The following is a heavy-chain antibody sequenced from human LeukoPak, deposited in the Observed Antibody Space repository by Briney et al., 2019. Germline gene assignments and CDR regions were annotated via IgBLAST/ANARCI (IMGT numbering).Heavy chain of an antibody. CDR1: GYSFTSYW. CDR3: ARHRSAIFGVVSPFDY. J-gene: IGHJ4*02. Sequence: ESLKISCKGSGYSFTSYWIGWVRQMPGKGLEWMGIIYPGDSDTRYSPSFQGQVTISADKSISTAYLQWSSLKASDTAMYYCARHRSAIFGVVSPFDYWGQGTLVTVSS. CDR2: IYPGDSDT. D-gene: IGHD3-3*01. V-gene: IGHV5-51*01.